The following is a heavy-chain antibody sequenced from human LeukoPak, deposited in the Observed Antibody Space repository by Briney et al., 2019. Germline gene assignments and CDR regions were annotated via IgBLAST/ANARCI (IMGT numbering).Heavy chain of an antibody. Sequence: SETLSLTCAVPGGSIGSSNWWSWARPPPGKGLEWIGEIYHSGTTNYNPSLKSRVTMSVDKSKNQFSLKLSSVTAADTAIYYCATYFYGDYASYYFDFWGQGTLVTVSS. V-gene: IGHV4-4*02. CDR2: IYHSGTT. J-gene: IGHJ4*02. CDR3: ATYFYGDYASYYFDF. D-gene: IGHD4-17*01. CDR1: GGSIGSSNW.